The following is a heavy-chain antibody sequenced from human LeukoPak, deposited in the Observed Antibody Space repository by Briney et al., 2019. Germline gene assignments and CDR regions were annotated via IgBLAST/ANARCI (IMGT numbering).Heavy chain of an antibody. Sequence: GGSLRLSCGASGFTFRNFWMSWVRQAPGKGLEWVANIKPTGSDKYYVDSVKGRFTMSRDNAKTSLYLQMNGLRVEDTAVYYCARGGYSRGYFDYWGQGTLVTVS. CDR1: GFTFRNFW. CDR3: ARGGYSRGYFDY. CDR2: IKPTGSDK. V-gene: IGHV3-7*01. J-gene: IGHJ4*02. D-gene: IGHD5-18*01.